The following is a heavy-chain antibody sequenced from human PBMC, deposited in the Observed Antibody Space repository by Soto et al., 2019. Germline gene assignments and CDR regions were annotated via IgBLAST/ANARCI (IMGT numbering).Heavy chain of an antibody. Sequence: PGGSLRLSCTSSGFTFGDYAMSWFRQAQGKGLEWVGFIRSKAYGGTTEYAASVKGRFTISRDDSKSIAYLQMNSLKTEDTAVYYCTRALRKLGYCSSTSCPGGYWGQGTLVTVSS. J-gene: IGHJ4*02. CDR3: TRALRKLGYCSSTSCPGGY. CDR2: IRSKAYGGTT. V-gene: IGHV3-49*03. CDR1: GFTFGDYA. D-gene: IGHD2-2*01.